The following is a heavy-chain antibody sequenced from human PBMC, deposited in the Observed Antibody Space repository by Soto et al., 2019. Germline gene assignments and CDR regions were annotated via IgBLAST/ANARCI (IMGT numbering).Heavy chain of an antibody. CDR2: IYYSGGT. J-gene: IGHJ5*02. CDR3: ASIYDSSGYYYGNNWFDP. CDR1: GGPLTTYF. V-gene: IGHV4-59*06. Sequence: PSETLSLTCNVSGGPLTTYFWSWIRQHPGKGLEWIGYIYYSGGTYYNPSLKSRVTISVDTSKNQFSLELSSVTAADTAVYYCASIYDSSGYYYGNNWFDPWGQGTLVTVSS. D-gene: IGHD3-22*01.